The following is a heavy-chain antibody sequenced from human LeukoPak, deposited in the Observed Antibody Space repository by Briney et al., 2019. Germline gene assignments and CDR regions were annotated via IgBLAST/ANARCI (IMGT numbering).Heavy chain of an antibody. V-gene: IGHV3-30-3*01. CDR1: GFTFSSYA. J-gene: IGHJ5*02. Sequence: GGSLRLSCAASGFTFSSYAMHWVRQAPGKGLEWVAVISYDGSNKYYADSVKGRFTISRDNSKNTLYLQMNSLRAEDTAVYYCARDGVALPESWGQGTLVTVSS. CDR3: ARDGVALPES. CDR2: ISYDGSNK. D-gene: IGHD2-2*01.